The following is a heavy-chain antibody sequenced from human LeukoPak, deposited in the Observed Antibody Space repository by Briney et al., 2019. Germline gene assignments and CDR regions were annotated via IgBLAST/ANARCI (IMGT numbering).Heavy chain of an antibody. CDR1: GYTFLNYG. D-gene: IGHD1/OR15-1a*01. CDR2: ISAYNGNA. Sequence: GASVKVSCKASGYTFLNYGINWVRQAPGQGLEWMGWISAYNGNANYAQKVQGRVTMTTDTSTSTAYMELRSLRSDDTAVYYCARDPNSAPTPSHVWGNGTTVTVSS. J-gene: IGHJ6*01. V-gene: IGHV1-18*01. CDR3: ARDPNSAPTPSHV.